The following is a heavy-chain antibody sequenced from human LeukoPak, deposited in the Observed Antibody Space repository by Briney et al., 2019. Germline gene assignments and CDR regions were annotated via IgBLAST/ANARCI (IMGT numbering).Heavy chain of an antibody. CDR3: GRDALGGYFSFWYMDV. CDR2: ISNSGST. CDR1: DGPIRSHY. Sequence: SETLSLTCTVSDGPIRSHYWTWIRQSPVKGLEWIGDISNSGSTSYNPSLKSRVTISIDTSKSQFSLTLSSVAAADTAVYYCGRDALGGYFSFWYMDVWGKGTTVTVSS. D-gene: IGHD3-3*01. V-gene: IGHV4-59*11. J-gene: IGHJ6*03.